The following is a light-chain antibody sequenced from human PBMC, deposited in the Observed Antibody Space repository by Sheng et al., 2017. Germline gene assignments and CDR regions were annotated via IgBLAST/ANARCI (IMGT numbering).Light chain of an antibody. CDR1: NIGSES. V-gene: IGLV3-21*02. Sequence: SYVLTQPPSVSVAPGQTARITCGGNNIGSESVHWYQQKPGQAPVPVVYDDSGRPSGIPERFSGSNSGNTATLTVYRVEAGDEADYYCQVWDSRSDHVVFGGGTKLTVL. CDR3: QVWDSRSDHVV. CDR2: DDS. J-gene: IGLJ2*01.